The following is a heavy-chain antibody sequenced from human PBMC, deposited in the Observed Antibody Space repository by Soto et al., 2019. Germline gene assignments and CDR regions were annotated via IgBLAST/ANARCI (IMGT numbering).Heavy chain of an antibody. V-gene: IGHV3-23*01. D-gene: IGHD2-8*01. CDR2: ISGSGGST. Sequence: EVQLLESGGGLVQPGGSLRLSCAASGFTFSSYAMSWVRQAPGKGLEWVSAISGSGGSTYYADSVKGRFTISRDNSTNTLYLQMNSLRAEDTAVYYCAKKGYCSNGVCYNPYGMEVWGQGTTVTVSS. CDR3: AKKGYCSNGVCYNPYGMEV. CDR1: GFTFSSYA. J-gene: IGHJ6*02.